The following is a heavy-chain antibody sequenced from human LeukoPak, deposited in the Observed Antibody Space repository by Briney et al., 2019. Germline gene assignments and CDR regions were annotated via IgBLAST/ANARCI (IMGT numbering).Heavy chain of an antibody. J-gene: IGHJ5*02. CDR2: ISICNGNT. Sequence: ASVKVSCKASGYTFTNYGISWVRQAPGQGLEWMGWISICNGNTDYAQKLRGRVTMTTDTSTSTAYMELRSLRSDDTAVYYCARITYDFWSGYYMPDDPWGQGTLVTVSS. CDR3: ARITYDFWSGYYMPDDP. CDR1: GYTFTNYG. D-gene: IGHD3-3*01. V-gene: IGHV1-18*01.